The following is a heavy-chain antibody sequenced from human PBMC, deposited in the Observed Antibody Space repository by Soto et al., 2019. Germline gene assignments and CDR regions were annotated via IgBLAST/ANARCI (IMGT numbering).Heavy chain of an antibody. J-gene: IGHJ6*02. CDR2: IYYSGST. V-gene: IGHV4-31*03. Sequence: QVQLQESGPGLVKPSQTLSLTCTVSSGSISSGGYFWSWIRQHPGKGLEWIGYIYYSGSTYYNPSLKRRVTISLDRSKNPFSLKLSSVTAADTAVYYCARVNGIYGMDVWGQGTTVTVSS. CDR3: ARVNGIYGMDV. CDR1: SGSISSGGYF. D-gene: IGHD2-8*01.